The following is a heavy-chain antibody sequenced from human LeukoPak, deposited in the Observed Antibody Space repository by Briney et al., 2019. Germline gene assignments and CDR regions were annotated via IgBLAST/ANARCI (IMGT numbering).Heavy chain of an antibody. CDR2: IYYSGST. D-gene: IGHD6-13*01. CDR1: GGSISSSSYY. J-gene: IGHJ5*02. CDR3: ARAYSSSWYMNWFDP. Sequence: SETLSLTCTASGGSISSSSYYWGWIRQPPGKGLEWIGSIYYSGSTYYNPSLKSRVTISVDTSKNQFSLKLSSVTAADTAVYYCARAYSSSWYMNWFDPWGQGTLVTVSS. V-gene: IGHV4-39*07.